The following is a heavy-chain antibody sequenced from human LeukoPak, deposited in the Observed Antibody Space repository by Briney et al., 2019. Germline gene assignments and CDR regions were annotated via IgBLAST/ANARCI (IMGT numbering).Heavy chain of an antibody. V-gene: IGHV3-48*01. CDR1: GFTFSSYS. CDR3: ARDSDGYMDV. J-gene: IGHJ6*03. CDR2: ISSSSSTI. Sequence: GGSLRLSCAASGFTFSSYSMNWVRQAPGKGLEWVSYISSSSSTIYYADSVKGRFTISRDNANNSLYLQMNSLKAEDTAVYYCARDSDGYMDVWGKGTTVTVSS.